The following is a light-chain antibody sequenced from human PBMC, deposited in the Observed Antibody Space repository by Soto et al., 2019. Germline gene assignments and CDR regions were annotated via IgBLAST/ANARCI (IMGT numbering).Light chain of an antibody. Sequence: DIQMTQSPSTLSASVGDRVTITCRASQSISSWLAWFQQKPGKAPKLLIYRASSLEIGVSSRFSGSGSETEFTLTISRLQPDDGATYSWHQYPRYSGTFGEGTKVDIK. V-gene: IGKV1-5*03. J-gene: IGKJ1*01. CDR2: RAS. CDR3: HQYPRYSGT. CDR1: QSISSW.